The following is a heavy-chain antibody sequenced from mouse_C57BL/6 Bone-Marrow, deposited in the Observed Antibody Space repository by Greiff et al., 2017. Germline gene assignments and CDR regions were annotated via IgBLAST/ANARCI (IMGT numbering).Heavy chain of an antibody. Sequence: VQLQQPGAELVKPGASVKLSCKASGYTFTSYWMQWVKQRPGQGLEWIGEIDPSDSYTNYNQKFKGKATLTVDTSSSTAYMQLSSLTSEDSAVYYCARSNHWGQGTLVTVCA. V-gene: IGHV1-50*01. CDR1: GYTFTSYW. CDR2: IDPSDSYT. J-gene: IGHJ3*01. CDR3: ARSNH.